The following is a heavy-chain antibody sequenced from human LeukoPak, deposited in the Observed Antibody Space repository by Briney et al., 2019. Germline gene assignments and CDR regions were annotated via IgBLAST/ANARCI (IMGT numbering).Heavy chain of an antibody. V-gene: IGHV1-2*02. Sequence: GASVKVSCKASGYTFTGYYMHWVRQAPGQGLEWMGWINPNSGGTNYAQKFQGRVTMTRDTSIGTAYMELSRLRSDDTAVYYCARDRDSSGWSNWFDPWGQGTLVTVSS. J-gene: IGHJ5*02. D-gene: IGHD6-19*01. CDR2: INPNSGGT. CDR3: ARDRDSSGWSNWFDP. CDR1: GYTFTGYY.